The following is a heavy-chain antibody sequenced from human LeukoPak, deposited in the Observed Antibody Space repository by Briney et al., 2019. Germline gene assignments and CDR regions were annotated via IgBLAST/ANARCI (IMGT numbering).Heavy chain of an antibody. CDR2: ISSSGDRT. D-gene: IGHD3-3*01. CDR1: GFTFSTYA. V-gene: IGHV3-23*01. CDR3: AKCLEYYDFWSGYYAPFDY. Sequence: PGGSLRLSCAASGFTFSTYAMSWVRQAPGKGLEWVSAISSSGDRTYYADSVKGRFTVSRDNSKNTLYLQMNSLRAEDTAVYYCAKCLEYYDFWSGYYAPFDYWGQGTLVTVSS. J-gene: IGHJ4*02.